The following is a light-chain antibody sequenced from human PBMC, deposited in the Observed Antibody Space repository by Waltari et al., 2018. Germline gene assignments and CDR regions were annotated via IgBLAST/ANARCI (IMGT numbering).Light chain of an antibody. CDR3: SSYTPSGTLV. CDR1: SSEVGTYKR. Sequence: QSALTPPPSVSGSPGQSVTISCRGTSSEVGTYKRFSWYQQPPGTAPKLIIFDLSSRPSGVPDRFSGSKSGSTASLTISGLQAEDEGDYYCSSYTPSGTLVFGGGTKLTVL. J-gene: IGLJ2*01. V-gene: IGLV2-18*02. CDR2: DLS.